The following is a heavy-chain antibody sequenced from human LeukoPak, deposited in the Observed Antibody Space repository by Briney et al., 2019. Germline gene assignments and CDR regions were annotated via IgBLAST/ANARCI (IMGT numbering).Heavy chain of an antibody. V-gene: IGHV4-59*01. D-gene: IGHD5-18*01. CDR1: GGSISSYY. CDR3: ARRALWLRFGPFDY. J-gene: IGHJ4*02. CDR2: IYYSGST. Sequence: SETLSLTCTVSGGSISSYYWSWIRQPPGKGLEWIGYIYYSGSTNYNPSLKSRVTISVDASKNQFSLKLSSVTAADTAVYYCARRALWLRFGPFDYWGQGTLVTVSS.